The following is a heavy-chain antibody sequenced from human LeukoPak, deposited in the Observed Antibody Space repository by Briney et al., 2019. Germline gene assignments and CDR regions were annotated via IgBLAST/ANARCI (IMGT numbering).Heavy chain of an antibody. Sequence: GRSLRLSCAASGFTVSSNYMSWVRQAPGKGLEWVSVIYSGGSTYYADSVKGRFTISRDNSKNTLYLQMNSLRAEDTAVYYCAGTAAGTRWFDPWGQGTLVTVSS. D-gene: IGHD6-13*01. V-gene: IGHV3-66*02. J-gene: IGHJ5*02. CDR2: IYSGGST. CDR1: GFTVSSNY. CDR3: AGTAAGTRWFDP.